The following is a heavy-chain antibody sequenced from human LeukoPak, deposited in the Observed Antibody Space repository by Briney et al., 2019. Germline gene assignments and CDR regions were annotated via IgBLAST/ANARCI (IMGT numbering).Heavy chain of an antibody. CDR3: ARGIAY. Sequence: SETLSLTCTVSGDSISSSSYYWGWIRQPPGKGLEWIGNIYYSGSTYYNPSLKSRVTISVDTSKNQSSLKLSSVTAADTAVYYCARGIAYWGQGTLVTVSS. CDR1: GDSISSSSYY. V-gene: IGHV4-39*01. J-gene: IGHJ4*02. CDR2: IYYSGST.